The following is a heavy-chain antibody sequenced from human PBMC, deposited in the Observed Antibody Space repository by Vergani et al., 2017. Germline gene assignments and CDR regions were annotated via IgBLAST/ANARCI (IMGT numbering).Heavy chain of an antibody. CDR1: GFPFSSHG. Sequence: EAQLLESGGGLVQPGGSLRLSCVASGFPFSSHGMSWVRQTPGKGPEWVSCISIGGDYTYYSDSVKGRFSVSRDNSKNTLYLQINSLRAEDTAVYFCAKIRVVARWAFDIWGRGTMVTVSS. CDR3: AKIRVVARWAFDI. J-gene: IGHJ3*02. D-gene: IGHD3-22*01. CDR2: ISIGGDYT. V-gene: IGHV3-23*01.